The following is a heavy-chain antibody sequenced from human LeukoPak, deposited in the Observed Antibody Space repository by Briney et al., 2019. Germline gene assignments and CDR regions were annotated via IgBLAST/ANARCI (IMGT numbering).Heavy chain of an antibody. CDR1: GFSLSNNA. D-gene: IGHD3-16*01. Sequence: GGSLRLSCAASGFSLSNNAMNWVRQAPGKGLEWVSSISGSDSSTNYADSVQGRFTISRDNSKNMLYLQMNTLGAEDTAVYYCASITWGTREFGYWGQGTLVTVSS. J-gene: IGHJ4*02. V-gene: IGHV3-23*01. CDR2: ISGSDSST. CDR3: ASITWGTREFGY.